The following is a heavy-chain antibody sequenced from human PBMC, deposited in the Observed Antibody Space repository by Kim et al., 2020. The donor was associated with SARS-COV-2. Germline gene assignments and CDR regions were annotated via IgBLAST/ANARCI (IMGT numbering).Heavy chain of an antibody. CDR1: GGTFSSYA. CDR2: IIPIFGTA. V-gene: IGHV1-69*13. Sequence: SVKVSCKASGGTFSSYAISWVRQAPGQGLEWMGGIIPIFGTANYAQKFQGRVTITADESTSTAYTELSSLRSEDTAVYYCARERHPLGELWYYFDYWGQGTLVTVSS. J-gene: IGHJ4*02. CDR3: ARERHPLGELWYYFDY. D-gene: IGHD3-16*01.